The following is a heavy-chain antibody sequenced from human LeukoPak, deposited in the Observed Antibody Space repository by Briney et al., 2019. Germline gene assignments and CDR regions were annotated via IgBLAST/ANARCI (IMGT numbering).Heavy chain of an antibody. CDR3: AKDQGYCSSTSCYSYFDY. CDR1: GFSFSRYW. Sequence: PGGSLRLSCVAYGFSFSRYWMHWVRQAPGKGLVWVSRINSDGRSTNYADSVKGRFSISRDNAENTLYLQMNSLRVEDTAVYYCAKDQGYCSSTSCYSYFDYWGQGTLVTVSS. CDR2: INSDGRST. V-gene: IGHV3-74*01. D-gene: IGHD2-2*01. J-gene: IGHJ4*02.